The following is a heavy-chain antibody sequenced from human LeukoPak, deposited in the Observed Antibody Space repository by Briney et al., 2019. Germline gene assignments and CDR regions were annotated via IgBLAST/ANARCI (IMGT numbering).Heavy chain of an antibody. CDR1: GFTFSSYA. CDR3: ARYSGYDFYMDV. D-gene: IGHD5-12*01. CDR2: ISGSGGST. Sequence: GGSLRLSCAASGFTFSSYAMSWVRQAPGKGLEWVSAISGSGGSTYYADSVKGRFTISRDTSKNTLYLQMNSLRAEDTAVYYCARYSGYDFYMDVWGKGTTVTVSS. J-gene: IGHJ6*03. V-gene: IGHV3-23*01.